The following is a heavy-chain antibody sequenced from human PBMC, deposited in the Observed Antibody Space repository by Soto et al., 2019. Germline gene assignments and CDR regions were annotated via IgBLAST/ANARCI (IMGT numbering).Heavy chain of an antibody. CDR2: ISAYDGNT. D-gene: IGHD3-10*01. Sequence: ASVKVSCKTSGYTFTTYGVSWVRQAPGQGLEWMGWISAYDGNTNYAQKLQGRVTMTTDTSTSTAYMELRGLRSDDTAVYYCARDRYYYGSGSYYISWFDPWGQGTLVTVSS. CDR3: ARDRYYYGSGSYYISWFDP. J-gene: IGHJ5*02. V-gene: IGHV1-18*04. CDR1: GYTFTTYG.